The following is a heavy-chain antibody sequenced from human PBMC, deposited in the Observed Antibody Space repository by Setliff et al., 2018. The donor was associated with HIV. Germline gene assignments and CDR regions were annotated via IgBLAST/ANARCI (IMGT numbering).Heavy chain of an antibody. J-gene: IGHJ4*03. D-gene: IGHD4-4*01. Sequence: SVKVSCKASGGTFRNNAINWVRQAPGQGLEWMGGIIPIFGTPNYAQKFQGRVTITADASTSTVYMELSSLRSEDTAVYYCARTLGISSDSNRFDYWVPETLLVTVSS. V-gene: IGHV1-69*13. CDR2: IIPIFGTP. CDR1: GGTFRNNA. CDR3: ARTLGISSDSNRFDY.